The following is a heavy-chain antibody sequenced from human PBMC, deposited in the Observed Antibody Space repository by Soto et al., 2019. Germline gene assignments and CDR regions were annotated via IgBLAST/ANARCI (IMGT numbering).Heavy chain of an antibody. CDR3: ARLGSIVATMRDFDY. Sequence: PSETLSLTCTVSGGSISSYYWSWIRQPPGKGLEWIGYIYYSGSTNYNPSLKSRVTISVDTSKNQFSLKLSSVTAADTAVYYCARLGSIVATMRDFDYWGQGTLVTVSS. CDR1: GGSISSYY. CDR2: IYYSGST. J-gene: IGHJ4*02. D-gene: IGHD5-12*01. V-gene: IGHV4-59*01.